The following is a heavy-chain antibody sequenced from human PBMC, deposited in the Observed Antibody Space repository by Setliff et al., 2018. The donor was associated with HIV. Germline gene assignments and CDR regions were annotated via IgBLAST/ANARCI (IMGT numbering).Heavy chain of an antibody. CDR2: INAGNGNI. V-gene: IGHV1-3*01. J-gene: IGHJ4*02. CDR3: ARGYYNSGNYFEY. Sequence: GASVKVSCKASGYTFTSYAMHWVRQATGQSLEWMGWINAGNGNIRYSQKFQGRVTLTRDTSTSTGYLDLSSLSPEDTAIYYCARGYYNSGNYFEYWGQGTLVTVSS. CDR1: GYTFTSYA. D-gene: IGHD3-10*01.